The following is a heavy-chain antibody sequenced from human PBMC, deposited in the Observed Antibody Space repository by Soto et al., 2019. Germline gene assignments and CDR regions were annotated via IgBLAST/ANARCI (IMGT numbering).Heavy chain of an antibody. V-gene: IGHV1-18*01. CDR3: ARSIVVVTALDY. J-gene: IGHJ4*02. D-gene: IGHD2-21*02. CDR1: GYTFTSYG. CDR2: ISAYNGNT. Sequence: ASVKVSCKASGYTFTSYGISWVRQAPGQGLEWMGWISAYNGNTNYAQKLQGRVTMTRDTSTSTAYMELRSLRSEDTVVYYCARSIVVVTALDYWGQGTLVTVSS.